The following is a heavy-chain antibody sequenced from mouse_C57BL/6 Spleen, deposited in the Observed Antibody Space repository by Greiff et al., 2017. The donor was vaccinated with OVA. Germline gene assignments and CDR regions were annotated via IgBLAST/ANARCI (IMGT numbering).Heavy chain of an antibody. Sequence: QVQLQQSGAELARPGASVKLSCKASGYTFTSYGISWVKQRTGQGLEWIGEIYPRSGNTYYNEKFKGKATLTADKYSSTAYMELRSLTSEDSAVYFCASFITTVVDYAMDYWGQGTSVTVSS. CDR1: GYTFTSYG. CDR3: ASFITTVVDYAMDY. V-gene: IGHV1-81*01. CDR2: IYPRSGNT. J-gene: IGHJ4*01. D-gene: IGHD1-1*01.